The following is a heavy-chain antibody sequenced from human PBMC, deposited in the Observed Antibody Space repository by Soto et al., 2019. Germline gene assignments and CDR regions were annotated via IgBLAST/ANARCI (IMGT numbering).Heavy chain of an antibody. CDR2: ISGSSAYI. Sequence: EVQLVESGGGLVKPGGSLRLSCAASGFTFSSYSMNWVRQTPGKGLEWVSSISGSSAYIYNADSVKGRFTISRDNAKNSLYLQMNSLKAADPALYYCAIDSYAISGYHAFFAYWGQGTLLTVSS. D-gene: IGHD3-22*01. CDR1: GFTFSSYS. CDR3: AIDSYAISGYHAFFAY. V-gene: IGHV3-21*01. J-gene: IGHJ4*02.